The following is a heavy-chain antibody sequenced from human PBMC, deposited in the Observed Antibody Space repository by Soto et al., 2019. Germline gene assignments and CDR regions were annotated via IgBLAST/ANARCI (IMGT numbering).Heavy chain of an antibody. CDR3: ARELSSSSLFDY. CDR1: GGSISSSSYY. CDR2: IYYSGST. J-gene: IGHJ4*02. V-gene: IGHV4-39*02. D-gene: IGHD6-13*01. Sequence: SETLSLTCTVSGGSISSSSYYWGWIRQPPGKGLEWIGSIYYSGSTYYNPSLKSRVTISVDTSKNQFSLKLSSVTAADTAVYYCARELSSSSLFDYWGQGTLVTVSS.